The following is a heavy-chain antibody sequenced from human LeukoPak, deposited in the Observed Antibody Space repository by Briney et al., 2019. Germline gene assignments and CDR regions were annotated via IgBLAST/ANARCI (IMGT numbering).Heavy chain of an antibody. D-gene: IGHD3-22*01. CDR1: GGSISSFY. J-gene: IGHJ6*03. V-gene: IGHV4-59*01. CDR2: TDHSGNT. CDR3: ARGECYYDNSGPGGYYYYMDV. Sequence: PSETLSLTCTISGGSISSFYWIWVRQSPGKGLEWIGYTDHSGNTHYNPSLRSRVTISLATSKNQFSLKLRSVTAADTAIYYCARGECYYDNSGPGGYYYYMDVWGEGTTVTVSS.